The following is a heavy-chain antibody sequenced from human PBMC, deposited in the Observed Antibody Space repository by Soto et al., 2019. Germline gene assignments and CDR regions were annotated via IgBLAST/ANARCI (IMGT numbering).Heavy chain of an antibody. J-gene: IGHJ6*02. CDR1: GFTFSSYA. V-gene: IGHV3-30-3*01. CDR2: ISYDGSNK. CDR3: ARVSRAATSIPGYYYYYGMDV. D-gene: IGHD2-2*01. Sequence: QVQLVESGGGVVQPGRSLRLSCAASGFTFSSYAMHWVRQAPGKGLEWVAVISYDGSNKYYADSVKGRFTISRDNSKNTLYLQMNSLRAEDTAVYYCARVSRAATSIPGYYYYYGMDVWGQGTTVTVPS.